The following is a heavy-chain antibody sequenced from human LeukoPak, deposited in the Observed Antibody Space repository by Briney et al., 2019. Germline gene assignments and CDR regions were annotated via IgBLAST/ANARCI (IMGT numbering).Heavy chain of an antibody. CDR1: GFSLSTSGVG. D-gene: IGHD1-26*01. Sequence: SSPTLVKPTQTLTLTCTFSGFSLSTSGVGVGWIRQPPGKALEWLALIYWDDDKRYSPSLKSRLTITKDTSKNQVVLTMTNMDPVDTATYYCAHDTLRDYSGSYGFDPWGQGTLVTVSS. J-gene: IGHJ5*02. V-gene: IGHV2-5*02. CDR2: IYWDDDK. CDR3: AHDTLRDYSGSYGFDP.